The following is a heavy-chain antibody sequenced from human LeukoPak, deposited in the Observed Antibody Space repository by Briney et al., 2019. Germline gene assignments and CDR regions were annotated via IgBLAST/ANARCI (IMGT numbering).Heavy chain of an antibody. J-gene: IGHJ3*02. D-gene: IGHD6-6*01. V-gene: IGHV3-53*04. CDR3: ASTRSIAPRPDDAFHN. Sequence: GGSLRLSCAASGFTVSSNYMSWVRQAPGKGLEWVSIIYSGGTTYYADSVKGRFTISRHNSENTLFLQMNSLRAEDTAVYYCASTRSIAPRPDDAFHNWGQGTMVTVSS. CDR2: IYSGGTT. CDR1: GFTVSSNY.